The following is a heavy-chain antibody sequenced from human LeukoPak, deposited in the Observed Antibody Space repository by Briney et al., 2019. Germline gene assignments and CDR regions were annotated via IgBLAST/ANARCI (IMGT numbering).Heavy chain of an antibody. V-gene: IGHV1-2*02. D-gene: IGHD3-22*01. CDR1: GYTFTDYY. J-gene: IGHJ3*02. CDR2: INPNSGDK. CDR3: ARGYYDSSGYYYGVSFDI. Sequence: ASVKVSCKASGYTFTDYYMHWVRQAPGQGLEWMGWINPNSGDKNYAQKFQGGVTMTRDTSISTAYMELSRLRSDDTAVYYCARGYYDSSGYYYGVSFDIWGQGTMVTVSS.